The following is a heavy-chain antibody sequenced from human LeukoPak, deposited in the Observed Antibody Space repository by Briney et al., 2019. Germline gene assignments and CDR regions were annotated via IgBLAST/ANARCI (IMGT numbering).Heavy chain of an antibody. V-gene: IGHV1-2*02. J-gene: IGHJ3*02. CDR1: GYTFTGYY. CDR2: INPNSGGT. CDR3: ARYDWKRNAFDI. Sequence: ASVKVSCKASGYTFTGYYMHWVRQAPGQGLEWMGWINPNSGGTNYAQKFQGRVTMTRDTSISTAYMELSRLRSDDTAVYYCARYDWKRNAFDIWGQGTVVTVSS. D-gene: IGHD1-20*01.